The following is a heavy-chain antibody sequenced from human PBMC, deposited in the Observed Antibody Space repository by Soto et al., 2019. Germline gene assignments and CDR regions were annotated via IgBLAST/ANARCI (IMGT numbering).Heavy chain of an antibody. D-gene: IGHD3-16*01. CDR3: ARGYLRLGDPYYFDY. CDR2: INPNSGGT. J-gene: IGHJ4*02. CDR1: GYTFIGYY. V-gene: IGHV1-2*02. Sequence: GASVKVSCKASGYTFIGYYMHWVRQAPGQGLEWMGWINPNSGGTNYAQKFQGRVTMTRDTSISTAYMELSRLRSDDTAVYYCARGYLRLGDPYYFDYWGQGTLVTVSS.